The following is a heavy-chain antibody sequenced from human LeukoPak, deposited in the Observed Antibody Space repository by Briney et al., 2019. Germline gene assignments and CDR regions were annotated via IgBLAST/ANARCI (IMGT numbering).Heavy chain of an antibody. CDR2: INTNTGNP. CDR1: GYTFTSYA. Sequence: ASVKVSCKASGYTFTSYAMNWVRRAPGQGLEWMGWINTNTGNPTYAQGFTGRFVFSLDTSVSTAYLQISSLKAEDTAVYYCARGAGTRTFFGWFDPWGQGTLVTVSS. D-gene: IGHD1-7*01. CDR3: ARGAGTRTFFGWFDP. J-gene: IGHJ5*02. V-gene: IGHV7-4-1*02.